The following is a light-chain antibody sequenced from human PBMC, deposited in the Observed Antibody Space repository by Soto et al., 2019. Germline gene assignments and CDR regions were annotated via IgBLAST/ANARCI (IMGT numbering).Light chain of an antibody. J-gene: IGKJ4*01. CDR1: QGINSH. CDR3: QQDNVYTST. V-gene: IGKV1-9*01. CDR2: AAS. Sequence: DIQWTQSPSFLSASVGDRVTITCRASQGINSHLAWYQQGQGKAPKLLIYAASTLHSGVPSRFSGGGSGTDGTITISSLQTEDGATYYCQQDNVYTSTFGGGTKVDIK.